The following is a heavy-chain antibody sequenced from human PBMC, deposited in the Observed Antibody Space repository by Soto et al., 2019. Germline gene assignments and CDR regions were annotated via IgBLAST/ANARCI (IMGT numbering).Heavy chain of an antibody. V-gene: IGHV4-39*01. CDR3: ARLYGSSRFDY. CDR1: GGSISSSGYY. CDR2: IYYGGST. Sequence: QLQLQESGPGLVKPSETLSLTCTVSGGSISSSGYYWGWIRQPPGKGLEWIGSIYYGGSTYYNPSRRGRVTISVDTSRNQFSLRLSSVTAAETVVYYCARLYGSSRFDYWGQGTLVTVSS. J-gene: IGHJ4*02. D-gene: IGHD6-6*01.